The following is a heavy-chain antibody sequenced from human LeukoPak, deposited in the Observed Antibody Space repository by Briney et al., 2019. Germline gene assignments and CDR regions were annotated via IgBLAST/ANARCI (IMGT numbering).Heavy chain of an antibody. CDR1: GYTFTGYY. Sequence: GASVKVSCKASGYTFTGYYMHWVRQAPGQGLQWMGWINPHSGGTNSAQKFQGRVTMTRDTSISTAYMELSRLRSDDTAVYYCARVKHNTGDFEYWGQGTLVTVSS. CDR3: ARVKHNTGDFEY. CDR2: INPHSGGT. V-gene: IGHV1-2*02. J-gene: IGHJ4*02. D-gene: IGHD2-8*02.